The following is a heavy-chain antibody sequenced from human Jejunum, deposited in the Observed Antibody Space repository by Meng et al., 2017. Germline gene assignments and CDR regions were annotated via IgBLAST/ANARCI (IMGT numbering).Heavy chain of an antibody. CDR3: ARDNFRKDDY. CDR2: INADGSQK. Sequence: GESLKISCMSSGFTFVNYWMTWVRQAPGKGLEWVANINADGSQKNYVHSVKGRFTISRDNAKNSLYLQMDSLRAEDTAVYYCARDNFRKDDYWGQGKLVNGAS. J-gene: IGHJ4*02. V-gene: IGHV3-7*01. CDR1: GFTFVNYW.